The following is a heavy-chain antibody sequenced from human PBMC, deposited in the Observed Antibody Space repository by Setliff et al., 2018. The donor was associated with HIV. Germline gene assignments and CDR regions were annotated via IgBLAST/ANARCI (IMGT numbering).Heavy chain of an antibody. J-gene: IGHJ3*02. Sequence: SETLSLTCTVSGGSISSGDYYWTWIRQPPGKGLEWIGYIYYSGNTYSNPSLKSRITISIDTSKNQFSLRLNSVTAADTAVYYCARGGCSGGSCYSGAFEIWGQGTMVT. CDR2: IYYSGNT. CDR1: GGSISSGDYY. CDR3: ARGGCSGGSCYSGAFEI. D-gene: IGHD2-15*01. V-gene: IGHV4-30-4*08.